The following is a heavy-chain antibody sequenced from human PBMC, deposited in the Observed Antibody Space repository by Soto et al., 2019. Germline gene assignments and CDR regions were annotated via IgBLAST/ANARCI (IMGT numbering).Heavy chain of an antibody. CDR3: ARDRGGYGGYDY. D-gene: IGHD5-12*01. CDR2: IYHSGGT. CDR1: AGSISSGGYY. J-gene: IGHJ4*02. V-gene: IGHV4-31*03. Sequence: QVQLQESGPGLVKPSQTLSLTCSVSAGSISSGGYYWNWIRQPPGQGLEWIGYIYHSGGTYSSPSLRSRVTLSVDTSKNQFSLKLSSVTAADTAGYYCARDRGGYGGYDYWGQGTLVPVSS.